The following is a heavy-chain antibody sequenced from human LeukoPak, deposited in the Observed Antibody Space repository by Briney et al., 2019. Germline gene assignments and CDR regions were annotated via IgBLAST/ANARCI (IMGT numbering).Heavy chain of an antibody. CDR2: SYSGGSS. D-gene: IGHD2/OR15-2a*01. CDR3: ARILGTTDAFDI. CDR1: GFTINNNY. V-gene: IGHV3-53*01. J-gene: IGHJ3*02. Sequence: PGGSLRLSCAASGFTINNNYMTWARQAPGKGLEWVSVSYSGGSSYYADSVKGRFTMSRDSSKNTVNLQMNILTVEDTAVYYCARILGTTDAFDIWGQGTMVTVSS.